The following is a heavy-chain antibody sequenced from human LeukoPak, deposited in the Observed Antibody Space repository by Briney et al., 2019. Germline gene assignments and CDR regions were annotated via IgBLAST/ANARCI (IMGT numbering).Heavy chain of an antibody. Sequence: SETLSLTCAVYGGSFSGYYWSWIRQPPGKGLEWIGEINHSGSTNYNPSLKSRVTISVDTSKNQFSLKLTSVTAADTAVYYCARERDYGGTFDYWGQGTLVTVSS. J-gene: IGHJ4*02. D-gene: IGHD4-23*01. CDR3: ARERDYGGTFDY. CDR2: INHSGST. V-gene: IGHV4-34*01. CDR1: GGSFSGYY.